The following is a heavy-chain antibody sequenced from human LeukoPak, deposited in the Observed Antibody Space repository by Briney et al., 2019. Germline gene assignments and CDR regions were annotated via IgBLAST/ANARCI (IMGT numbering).Heavy chain of an antibody. CDR1: GITFRIYG. V-gene: IGHV3-48*03. CDR2: IGRGSSPI. Sequence: GGSLRLSCVASGITFRIYGMNWVRQAPGKGLEWVSHIGRGSSPIYYTDSVQGRFTISRDNAKQSLDLQMNNLRAVDTCLYYYNAGLEYWGQGTLVTVSS. J-gene: IGHJ4*02. D-gene: IGHD3-10*01. CDR3: NAGLEY.